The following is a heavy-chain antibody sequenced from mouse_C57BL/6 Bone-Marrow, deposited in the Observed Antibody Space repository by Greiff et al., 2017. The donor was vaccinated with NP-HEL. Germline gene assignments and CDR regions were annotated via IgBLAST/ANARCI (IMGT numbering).Heavy chain of an antibody. CDR3: ARRGTVGGAMDY. Sequence: QVQLQQSGAELARPGASVKLSCKASGYTFTSYGISWVKQRTGQGLEWIGEIYPRSGNTYYNDKFKGKATLTADKSSSTAYMELRSLTSEDSAVYFCARRGTVGGAMDYWGQGTSVTVSS. CDR1: GYTFTSYG. CDR2: IYPRSGNT. D-gene: IGHD1-1*01. V-gene: IGHV1-81*01. J-gene: IGHJ4*01.